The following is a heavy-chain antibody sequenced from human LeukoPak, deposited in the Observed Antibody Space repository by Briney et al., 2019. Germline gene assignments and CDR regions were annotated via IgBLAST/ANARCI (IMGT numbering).Heavy chain of an antibody. CDR1: GGSISSSNW. J-gene: IGHJ6*02. CDR3: ARTNDGDYYYGMDV. Sequence: SGTLSLTCAVSGGSISSSNWWSWVRQPPGKGLEWIGEIYHSGSTNYNPSLKSRVTISVDKSKNQFSLKLSSVTAADTAVYYCARTNDGDYYYGMDVWGQGTTVTVSS. V-gene: IGHV4-4*02. D-gene: IGHD1-1*01. CDR2: IYHSGST.